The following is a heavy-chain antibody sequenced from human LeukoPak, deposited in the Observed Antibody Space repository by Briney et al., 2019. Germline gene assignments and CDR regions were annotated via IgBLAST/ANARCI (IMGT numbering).Heavy chain of an antibody. D-gene: IGHD1-14*01. CDR2: IYYSGST. Sequence: NPSETLSLTCTVSGGSISSYYWSWIRQPPGKGLEWIGNIYYSGSTNYNPSLKSRVTISVDTSKNQFSLKLSSVTAEDTAVYYCARLRTNRKPNMDVWGKGTTVTVSS. CDR3: ARLRTNRKPNMDV. V-gene: IGHV4-59*01. CDR1: GGSISSYY. J-gene: IGHJ6*03.